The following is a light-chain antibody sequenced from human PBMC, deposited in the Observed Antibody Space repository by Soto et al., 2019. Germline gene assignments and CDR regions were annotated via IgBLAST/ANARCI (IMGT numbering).Light chain of an antibody. CDR3: QVWDSTSEHVV. CDR1: NIETKS. CDR2: DDR. J-gene: IGLJ2*01. V-gene: IGLV3-21*02. Sequence: SYELTQPPSVSVAPGQTARIACGGENIETKSVHGSQQKPGQAPVLVVYDDRDRPSGIPERFSGSNSGNAATLTIRRVEAGDEADYYCQVWDSTSEHVVFGGGTKLTVL.